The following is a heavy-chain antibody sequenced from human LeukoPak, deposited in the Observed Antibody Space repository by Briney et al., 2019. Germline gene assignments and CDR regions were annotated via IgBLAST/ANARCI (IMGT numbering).Heavy chain of an antibody. J-gene: IGHJ4*02. Sequence: ASVKVSCKASGGTFSSYAISWVRQAPGQGLEWVGGIIPIFGTANYAQKFQGRVTITADESTSTAYMELSSLRSEDTAVYYCAIYGDYGGGYFDYWGQGTLVTVSS. CDR1: GGTFSSYA. V-gene: IGHV1-69*01. D-gene: IGHD4-17*01. CDR2: IIPIFGTA. CDR3: AIYGDYGGGYFDY.